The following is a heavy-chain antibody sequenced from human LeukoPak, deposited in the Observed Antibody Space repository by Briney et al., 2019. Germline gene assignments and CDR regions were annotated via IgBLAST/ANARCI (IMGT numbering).Heavy chain of an antibody. J-gene: IGHJ4*02. V-gene: IGHV4-59*01. D-gene: IGHD2-2*01. CDR3: ARVRYCSTNRCYDREFDN. CDR1: GGSISNYY. Sequence: SETLSLTCTVSGGSISNYYWSWVRQPPGKGLEWIGYIYYSGNTNYNPSLKSRVTISVDTSRNQFSLKLNSVTAADTAVYYCARVRYCSTNRCYDREFDNWGQGTLVTVSS. CDR2: IYYSGNT.